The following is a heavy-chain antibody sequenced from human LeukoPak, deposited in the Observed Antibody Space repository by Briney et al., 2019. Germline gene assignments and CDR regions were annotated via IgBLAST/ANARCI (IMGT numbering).Heavy chain of an antibody. CDR1: GGSISSSSYY. D-gene: IGHD3-9*01. J-gene: IGHJ4*02. V-gene: IGHV4-39*07. CDR2: IYHSGST. Sequence: SETLSLTCTVSGGSISSSSYYWGWIRQPPGKGLEWIGSIYHSGSTYYNPSLKSRVTISVDTSKNQFSLKLSSVTAADTAVYYCARALMDYDILTGYYYFDYWGQGTLVTVSS. CDR3: ARALMDYDILTGYYYFDY.